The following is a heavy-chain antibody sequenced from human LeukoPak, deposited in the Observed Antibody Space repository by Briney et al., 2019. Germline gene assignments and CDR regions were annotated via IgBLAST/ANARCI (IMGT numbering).Heavy chain of an antibody. Sequence: GWSLTLSCAASGFTFSDHFLDWLRQAPGKELEWVGRTRKKCNSYITDYAAYVKGRFTISIDDSNNSLYHQIGSLKTDDMAMYYCASIRGTFGYWGQGTLVTVSS. D-gene: IGHD1-26*01. CDR1: GFTFSDHF. V-gene: IGHV3-72*01. J-gene: IGHJ4*02. CDR2: TRKKCNSYIT. CDR3: ASIRGTFGY.